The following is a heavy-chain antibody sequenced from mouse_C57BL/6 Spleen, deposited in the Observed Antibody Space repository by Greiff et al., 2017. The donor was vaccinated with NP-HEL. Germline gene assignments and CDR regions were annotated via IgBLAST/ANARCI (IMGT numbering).Heavy chain of an antibody. D-gene: IGHD2-4*01. Sequence: EVKLQESGPGLVKPSQSLSLTCSVTGYSITSGYYWNWIRQFPGNKLEWMGYISYDGSNNYNPSLKNRISITRDTSKNQFFLKLNSVTTEDTATYYCARCYDYDYYFDYWGQGTTLTVSS. CDR2: ISYDGSN. V-gene: IGHV3-6*01. J-gene: IGHJ2*01. CDR3: ARCYDYDYYFDY. CDR1: GYSITSGYY.